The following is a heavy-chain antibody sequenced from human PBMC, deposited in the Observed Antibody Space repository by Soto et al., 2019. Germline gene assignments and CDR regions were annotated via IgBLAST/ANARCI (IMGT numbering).Heavy chain of an antibody. CDR1: GYTFTSYG. CDR3: AGVRACILFSFGGRAWFAP. CDR2: ISAYNGNT. J-gene: IGHJ5*02. V-gene: IGHV1-18*01. D-gene: IGHD3-16*01. Sequence: ASVKVSCKASGYTFTSYGISWVRQAPGQGLEWMGWISAYNGNTNYAQKLQGRVTMTSDTSTSTAYMELRSLRSDDTAVYYCAGVRACILFSFGGRAWFAPWARGSLVPVSS.